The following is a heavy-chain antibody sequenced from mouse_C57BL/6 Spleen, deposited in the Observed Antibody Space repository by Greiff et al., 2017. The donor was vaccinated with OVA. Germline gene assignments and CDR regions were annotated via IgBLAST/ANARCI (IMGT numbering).Heavy chain of an antibody. CDR2: FYPGSGSI. Sequence: QVQLQQSGAELVKPGASVKLSCKASGYTFTEYTIHWVKQRSGQGLVWIGWFYPGSGSIMYTETFKDKATLTADKSSSTVYMELSRLASEDYAIHFCARHGYRNTFKDYWGQGTSVTVSA. V-gene: IGHV1-62-2*01. CDR1: GYTFTEYT. CDR3: ARHGYRNTFKDY. D-gene: IGHD2-1*01. J-gene: IGHJ4*01.